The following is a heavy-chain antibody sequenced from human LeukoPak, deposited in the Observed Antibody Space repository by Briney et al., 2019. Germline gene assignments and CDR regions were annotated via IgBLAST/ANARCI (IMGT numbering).Heavy chain of an antibody. CDR1: GGTFSSYA. D-gene: IGHD3-3*01. V-gene: IGHV1-69*13. CDR2: IIPIFGTA. Sequence: SVKVSCKASGGTFSSYAISWVRQAPGQGLEWMRGIIPIFGTANYAQKFQGRVTITADESTSTAYMELSSLRPEDTAVYYCARGGTIFGVSPRGYGMDVWGQGTTVTVSS. CDR3: ARGGTIFGVSPRGYGMDV. J-gene: IGHJ6*02.